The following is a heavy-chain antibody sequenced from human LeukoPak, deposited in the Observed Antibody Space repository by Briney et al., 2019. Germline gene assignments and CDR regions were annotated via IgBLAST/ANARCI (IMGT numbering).Heavy chain of an antibody. J-gene: IGHJ3*02. V-gene: IGHV2-5*01. CDR2: IYWNDDK. D-gene: IGHD2-21*01. CDR1: GFLFRSSGVG. CDR3: AHRLCVRGATFDI. Sequence: SGPTLLKPTQTLTLTCTFAGFLFRSSGVGVGWIRQPPGKALEWLAHIYWNDDKRYSPSLKTRLTITKDTSENQVVLTMTNMDPVDTATYYCAHRLCVRGATFDIWGQGTMVTVSS.